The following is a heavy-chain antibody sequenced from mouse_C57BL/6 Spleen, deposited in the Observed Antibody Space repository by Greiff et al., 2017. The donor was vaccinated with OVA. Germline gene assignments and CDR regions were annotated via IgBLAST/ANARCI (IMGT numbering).Heavy chain of an antibody. J-gene: IGHJ2*01. CDR1: GYTFTNYW. CDR3: ARNYFDY. V-gene: IGHV1-63*01. Sequence: QVQLKQSGAELVRPGTSVKMSCKASGYTFTNYWIGWAKQRPGHGLEWIGDIYPGGGYTNFNEKFKGNATLTADKSSSTAYMQFSSLTSEDSAIYDCARNYFDYWGQGTTLTVSS. CDR2: IYPGGGYT.